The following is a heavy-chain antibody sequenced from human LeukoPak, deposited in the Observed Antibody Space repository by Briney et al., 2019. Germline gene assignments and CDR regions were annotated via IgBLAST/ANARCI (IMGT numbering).Heavy chain of an antibody. CDR2: MNPNSGNT. Sequence: GASVKVSCKASGYTFTSYDINWVRQATGQGLEWMGWMNPNSGNTGYAQKFQGRVTMTRDTSTSTVYMELSSLRSEDTAVYYCARPRLSRVAGTGWFDPWGQGTLVTVSS. V-gene: IGHV1-8*02. J-gene: IGHJ5*02. CDR1: GYTFTSYD. CDR3: ARPRLSRVAGTGWFDP. D-gene: IGHD6-19*01.